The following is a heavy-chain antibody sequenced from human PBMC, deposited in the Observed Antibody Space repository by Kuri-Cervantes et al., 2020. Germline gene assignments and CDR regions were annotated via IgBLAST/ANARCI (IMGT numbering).Heavy chain of an antibody. J-gene: IGHJ3*02. CDR3: ATSSRNAFDI. CDR1: GYFISSGYY. CDR2: INHSGST. V-gene: IGHV4-38-2*01. Sequence: ESLKISCGVSGYFISSGYYWGWIRQPPGKGLGWIGEINHSGSTNYNPSLKSRVTISVDTSKNQFSLRLSSVTAADTAVYYCATSSRNAFDIWGQGTMVTVSS. D-gene: IGHD6-13*01.